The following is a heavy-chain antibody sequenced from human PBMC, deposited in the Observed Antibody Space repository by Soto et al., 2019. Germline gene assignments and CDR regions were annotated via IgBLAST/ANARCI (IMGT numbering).Heavy chain of an antibody. Sequence: ASVKVSCKASGYTFTNFGISWVRQAPGQGLEWMGWMNAKSGKTNSAQNFQGRVTMSRDSSISTVYMELSSLRSDDTAVYYCARVAGSPDYWGQGTLVTVSS. CDR1: GYTFTNFG. D-gene: IGHD1-26*01. V-gene: IGHV1-18*01. CDR3: ARVAGSPDY. J-gene: IGHJ4*02. CDR2: MNAKSGKT.